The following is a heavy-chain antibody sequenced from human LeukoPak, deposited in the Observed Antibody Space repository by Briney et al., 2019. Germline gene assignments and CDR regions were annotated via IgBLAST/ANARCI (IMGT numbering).Heavy chain of an antibody. Sequence: PGGSLRLSCAASGFTFSSYWMSRVRQAPGKALEWVANIKQDGSEKYYVDSVKGRFTISRDNAKNSLYLQMNSLRAEDTALYYCAKDKSYCSSTSCPPDAFDIWGQGTMVTVSS. CDR2: IKQDGSEK. J-gene: IGHJ3*02. D-gene: IGHD2-2*01. V-gene: IGHV3-7*03. CDR3: AKDKSYCSSTSCPPDAFDI. CDR1: GFTFSSYW.